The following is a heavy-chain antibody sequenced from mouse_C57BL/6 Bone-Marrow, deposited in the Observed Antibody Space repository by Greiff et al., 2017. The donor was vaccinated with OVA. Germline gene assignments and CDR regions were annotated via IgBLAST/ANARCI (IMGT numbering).Heavy chain of an antibody. J-gene: IGHJ1*03. CDR1: GYTFTDYY. V-gene: IGHV1-76*01. Sequence: QVQLQQSGAELVRPGASVKLSCKASGYTFTDYYINWVKQRPGQGLEWIARIYPGSGNTYYNEKFKGKATLTAEKSSSTAYMQLSSLTSEDSAVYFCARVPFTTVVATRPGYFDVWGTGTTVTVSS. CDR3: ARVPFTTVVATRPGYFDV. D-gene: IGHD1-1*01. CDR2: IYPGSGNT.